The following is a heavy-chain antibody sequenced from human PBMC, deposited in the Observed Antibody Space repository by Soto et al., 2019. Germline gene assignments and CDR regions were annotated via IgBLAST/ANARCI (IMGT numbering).Heavy chain of an antibody. V-gene: IGHV3-23*01. CDR1: GFTFSSYA. CDR2: ISGSGGST. Sequence: PGGSLRLSCAASGFTFSSYAMSWVRQAPGKGLEWVSAISGSGGSTYYADSVKGRFTISRDNSKNTLYLQMNSLRAEDTAVYYCAKDTSDYVWGSYRRPFDYWGQGTLVTVSS. D-gene: IGHD3-16*02. J-gene: IGHJ4*02. CDR3: AKDTSDYVWGSYRRPFDY.